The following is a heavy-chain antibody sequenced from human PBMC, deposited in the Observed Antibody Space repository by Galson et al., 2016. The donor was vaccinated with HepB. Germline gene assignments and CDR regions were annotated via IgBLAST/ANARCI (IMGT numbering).Heavy chain of an antibody. CDR2: IWFDGSKR. CDR1: GFNLRIYG. J-gene: IGHJ1*01. D-gene: IGHD2-21*02. Sequence: SLRLSCAASGFNLRIYGMHWVRQAPGKGLEWLAGIWFDGSKRYYADSVRGRFTVSRDNSKNMVYLQMSSLRADDTAVYYCATGPGHIEVLTDSEDDFQHWGQGTLVTVSS. V-gene: IGHV3-33*01. CDR3: ATGPGHIEVLTDSEDDFQH.